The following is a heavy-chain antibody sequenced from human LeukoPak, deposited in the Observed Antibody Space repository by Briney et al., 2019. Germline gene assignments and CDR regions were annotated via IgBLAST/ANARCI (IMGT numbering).Heavy chain of an antibody. D-gene: IGHD6-13*01. V-gene: IGHV3-30*02. J-gene: IGHJ4*02. CDR3: AKLPFGGAAAGMSSYKVYVY. Sequence: GGSLRLSCAASGFTFSSYGMHWVRQAPGKGLEWVAFIRYDGSNKYYADSVKGRFTISRDNSKNTLYLQMNSLRAEDTAVYYCAKLPFGGAAAGMSSYKVYVYWGQGTLVTVSS. CDR1: GFTFSSYG. CDR2: IRYDGSNK.